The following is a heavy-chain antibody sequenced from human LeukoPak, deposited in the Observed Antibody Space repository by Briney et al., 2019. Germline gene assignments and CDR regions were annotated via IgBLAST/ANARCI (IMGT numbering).Heavy chain of an antibody. CDR1: GFTFSSYS. J-gene: IGHJ4*02. V-gene: IGHV3-21*01. CDR3: ARADAAAAGFDY. Sequence: GGSLRLSCAASGFTFSSYSMNWGRQAPGKGLEWVSSISSSSSYIYYADSVTGRFTISRDNAKNSLYLQMNSLRAEDTAVYYCARADAAAAGFDYWGQGTLVTVSS. D-gene: IGHD6-13*01. CDR2: ISSSSSYI.